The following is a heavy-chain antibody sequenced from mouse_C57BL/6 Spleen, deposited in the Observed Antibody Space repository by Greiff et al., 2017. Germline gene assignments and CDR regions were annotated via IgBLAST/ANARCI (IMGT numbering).Heavy chain of an antibody. CDR2: LDPNSGGT. CDR1: GYTFTSYW. V-gene: IGHV1-72*01. CDR3: ATRDLGY. Sequence: QVQLQQPGAELVKPGASGYTFTSYWMHWVKQRPGRGLEWIGRLDPNSGGTKYNEKFKSKATLTVDKPSSTAYMQLSSLTYEDSAVYYCATRDLGYWGQGTTLTVSS. J-gene: IGHJ2*01.